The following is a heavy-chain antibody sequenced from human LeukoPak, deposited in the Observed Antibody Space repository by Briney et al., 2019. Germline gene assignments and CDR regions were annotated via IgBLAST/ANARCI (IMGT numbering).Heavy chain of an antibody. CDR1: GYSISSGYY. CDR3: AREIRSGYFYFDY. J-gene: IGHJ4*02. D-gene: IGHD5-12*01. Sequence: SETLSLTCTVSGYSISSGYYWGWIRQPPGRGLEWIGSIRQSGTTYHNPSLRSRVTISVDTSKNQFSLKLTSVTAADTAMYSCAREIRSGYFYFDYWGQGTLVTVSS. CDR2: IRQSGTT. V-gene: IGHV4-38-2*02.